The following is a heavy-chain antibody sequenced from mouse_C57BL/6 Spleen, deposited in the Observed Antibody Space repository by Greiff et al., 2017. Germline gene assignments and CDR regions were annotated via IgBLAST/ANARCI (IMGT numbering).Heavy chain of an antibody. Sequence: EVKLMESGGGLVKPGGSLKLSCAASGFTFSSYTMSWVRQTPEKRLEWVATISGGGGNTYYPDSVKGRLTISRDNAKNTLYLQMSGLRSEDTALYYCARHRDDYVWFAYWGQGTLVTVSA. V-gene: IGHV5-9*01. J-gene: IGHJ3*01. CDR3: ARHRDDYVWFAY. D-gene: IGHD2-4*01. CDR1: GFTFSSYT. CDR2: ISGGGGNT.